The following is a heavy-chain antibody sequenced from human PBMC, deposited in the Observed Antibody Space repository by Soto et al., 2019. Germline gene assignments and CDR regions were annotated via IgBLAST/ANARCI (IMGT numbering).Heavy chain of an antibody. Sequence: PGGSLRLSCAASGFTFSSYGMHWVRQAPGKGLEWVAVISYDGSNKYYADSVKGRFTISRDNSKNTLYLQMNSLRAEDTAVYYCAKAVYDSSGYFDYWGQGTLVTVSS. CDR3: AKAVYDSSGYFDY. D-gene: IGHD3-22*01. CDR2: ISYDGSNK. J-gene: IGHJ4*02. V-gene: IGHV3-30*18. CDR1: GFTFSSYG.